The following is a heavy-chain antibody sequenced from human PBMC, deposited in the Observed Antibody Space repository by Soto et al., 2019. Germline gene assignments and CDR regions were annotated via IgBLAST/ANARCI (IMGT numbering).Heavy chain of an antibody. CDR1: GGSISSGGYS. D-gene: IGHD2-2*01. CDR2: IYHSGST. Sequence: SETLSLTCAVSGGSISSGGYSWSWIRQPPGKGLEWIGYIYHSGSTYYNPSLKSRVTISVDRSKNQFSLKLSRLRSDDTAVYYCARTQCSSTRCYVGSWDYWGQGTLVTVSS. CDR3: ARTQCSSTRCYVGSWDY. V-gene: IGHV4-30-2*02. J-gene: IGHJ4*02.